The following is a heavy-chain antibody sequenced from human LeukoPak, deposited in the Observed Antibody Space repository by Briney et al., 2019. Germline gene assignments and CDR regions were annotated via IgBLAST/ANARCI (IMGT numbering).Heavy chain of an antibody. CDR3: ARGEPTYYYDSSGYWYFDL. V-gene: IGHV4-59*01. CDR1: GGSISSYY. D-gene: IGHD3-22*01. Sequence: PSETLSLTCTVSGGSISSYYWSWIRQPPGKGLEWIGYIYYSGSTNYNPSLKSRVTISVDTSKNQFSLKLSSVTAADTAVYYCARGEPTYYYDSSGYWYFDLWGRGTLVTVSP. CDR2: IYYSGST. J-gene: IGHJ2*01.